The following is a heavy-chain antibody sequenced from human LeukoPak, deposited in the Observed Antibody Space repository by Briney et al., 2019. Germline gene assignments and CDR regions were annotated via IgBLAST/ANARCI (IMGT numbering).Heavy chain of an antibody. D-gene: IGHD6-13*01. CDR3: ARIAAAGNDF. CDR1: GGSVSSSSYY. V-gene: IGHV4-39*01. CDR2: IYYSGST. J-gene: IGHJ4*02. Sequence: SETLSLTCTVSGGSVSSSSYYLGWIRKPPGKGLEWIGSIYYSGSTYYNPSLKSRVTISVDTSKNQFSLKLSSVTAADTAVYYCARIAAAGNDFWGQGTLVTVSS.